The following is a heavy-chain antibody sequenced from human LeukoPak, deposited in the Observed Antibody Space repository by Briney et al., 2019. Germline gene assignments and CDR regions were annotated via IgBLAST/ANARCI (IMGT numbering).Heavy chain of an antibody. V-gene: IGHV1-18*01. Sequence: PGASVKVSCKASGYVFSNYGISWVRQAPGQGLEWMGWISAYNGNTNYAEKFQGRVIMTTDTSTSTAYMELRSLRSDDTAVYYCAREGSSWYDFGYWGQGTLVTVSS. J-gene: IGHJ4*02. CDR2: ISAYNGNT. D-gene: IGHD6-13*01. CDR3: AREGSSWYDFGY. CDR1: GYVFSNYG.